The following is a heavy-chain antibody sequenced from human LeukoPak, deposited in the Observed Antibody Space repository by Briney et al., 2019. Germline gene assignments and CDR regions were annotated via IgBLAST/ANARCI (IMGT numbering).Heavy chain of an antibody. D-gene: IGHD3-22*01. Sequence: GGSLRLSCAASGFTFSSYAMGWVRQPTGKGLEWVSAISGSGGSTYYADSVKGRFTISRDNSKNTLSLQMNSLRAEDTAVYYCAKSSGYYLEYFQQWGQGTLVTVSS. V-gene: IGHV3-23*01. CDR3: AKSSGYYLEYFQQ. CDR2: ISGSGGST. J-gene: IGHJ1*01. CDR1: GFTFSSYA.